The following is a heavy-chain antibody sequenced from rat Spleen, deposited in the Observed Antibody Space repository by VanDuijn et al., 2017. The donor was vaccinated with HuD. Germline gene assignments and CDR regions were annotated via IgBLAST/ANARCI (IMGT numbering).Heavy chain of an antibody. V-gene: IGHV5-31*01. J-gene: IGHJ2*01. Sequence: EVQLVESGGGLVQPGRSLKLSCAASGFTFSNYWMTWIRQAPGKGLEWVASITNTGGSTYYPDSVKGRFTISRDNAKSTLYLQMNSLRSEDTATYYCTTSTEGTLDYWGQGVMVTVSS. D-gene: IGHD1-11*01. CDR2: ITNTGGST. CDR3: TTSTEGTLDY. CDR1: GFTFSNYW.